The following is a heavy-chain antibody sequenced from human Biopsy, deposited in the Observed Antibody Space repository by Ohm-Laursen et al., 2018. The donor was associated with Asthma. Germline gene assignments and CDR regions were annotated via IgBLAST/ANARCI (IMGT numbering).Heavy chain of an antibody. D-gene: IGHD7-27*01. CDR3: ARHWGWGSFFDY. J-gene: IGHJ4*02. Sequence: SQTLSLTCTASGGSMSSSSYYWGWIRQPPGKGLEWMGSISYTGSAYHNPSLKSRVTISVDTSKNHFSLKLSSVTAADTAVYYCARHWGWGSFFDYWGQGTPVTVSS. CDR1: GGSMSSSSYY. CDR2: ISYTGSA. V-gene: IGHV4-39*01.